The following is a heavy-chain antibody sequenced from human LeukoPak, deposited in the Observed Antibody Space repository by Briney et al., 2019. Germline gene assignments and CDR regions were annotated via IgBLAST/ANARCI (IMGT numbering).Heavy chain of an antibody. J-gene: IGHJ3*02. CDR3: VRVRDSSGYSLAFDI. Sequence: GGSLRLSCAASGFIFSNHGIHWVRQAPGKGLEWAAAISYDGSDKYYADSVRGRFTVSRDNSKNTLYLQMSSLRAEDTAVYYCVRVRDSSGYSLAFDIWGQGTMVTVSS. V-gene: IGHV3-30*03. CDR1: GFIFSNHG. CDR2: ISYDGSDK. D-gene: IGHD3-22*01.